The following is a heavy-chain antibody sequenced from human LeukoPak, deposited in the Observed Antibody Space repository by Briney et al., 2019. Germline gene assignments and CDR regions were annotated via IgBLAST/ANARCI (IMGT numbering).Heavy chain of an antibody. Sequence: GGSLRLSCAASGFTFSSYGMHWVRQAPGKGLEWVAVISYDGSNKYYADSVKGRFTISRDNSKNTLYLQMNSLRAEDTAVYYCAKVRLKYGGNSHYYYGMDVWGQGTTVTVSS. D-gene: IGHD4-23*01. CDR3: AKVRLKYGGNSHYYYGMDV. J-gene: IGHJ6*02. CDR1: GFTFSSYG. CDR2: ISYDGSNK. V-gene: IGHV3-30*18.